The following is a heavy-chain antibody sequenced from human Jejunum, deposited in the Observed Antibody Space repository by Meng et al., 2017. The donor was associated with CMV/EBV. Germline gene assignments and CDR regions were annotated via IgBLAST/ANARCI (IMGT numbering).Heavy chain of an antibody. J-gene: IGHJ4*02. CDR1: GLPFGASY. CDR2: ITGSGDII. V-gene: IGHV3-11*01. CDR3: ARGNYGFDY. D-gene: IGHD4-17*01. Sequence: LAWEASGLPFGASYMAGVRQAPGKGLEWVSYITGSGDIIYYADSVKGRFTISRDNAKSSLYLEINSLRAEDTAVYYCARGNYGFDYWGQGTLVTVSS.